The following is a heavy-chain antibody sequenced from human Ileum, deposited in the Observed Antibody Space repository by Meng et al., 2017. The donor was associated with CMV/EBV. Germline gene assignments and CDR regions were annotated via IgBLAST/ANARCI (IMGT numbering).Heavy chain of an antibody. CDR3: AREGRGTYGGQYHFDY. D-gene: IGHD4/OR15-4a*01. CDR1: GFTFSSYA. V-gene: IGHV3-66*02. CDR2: IYSGGNT. Sequence: GESLKISCAASGFTFSSYAMSWVRQAPGKGLEWVSVIYSGGNTYYAESVKGRFTISRDNSKNTLYLQMNSVRPEDTAVYYCAREGRGTYGGQYHFDYWGQGTLVTVSS. J-gene: IGHJ4*02.